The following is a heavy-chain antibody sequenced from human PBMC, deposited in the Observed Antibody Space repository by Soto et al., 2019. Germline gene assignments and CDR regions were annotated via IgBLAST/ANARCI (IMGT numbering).Heavy chain of an antibody. CDR2: IWYDGSNK. D-gene: IGHD6-19*01. J-gene: IGHJ4*02. V-gene: IGHV3-33*01. CDR3: ARATGYSSGWQDY. Sequence: PGGSLRLSCAASGFTFSSYGMHWVRQAPGKGLEWVAVIWYDGSNKYYADSVKGRFTISRDNSKNTLYLQMNSLRAEDTAVYYCARATGYSSGWQDYWGQGTLVTVSS. CDR1: GFTFSSYG.